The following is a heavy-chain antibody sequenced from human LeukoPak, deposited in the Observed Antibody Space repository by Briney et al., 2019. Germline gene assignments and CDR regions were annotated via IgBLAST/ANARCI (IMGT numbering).Heavy chain of an antibody. V-gene: IGHV4-39*01. CDR1: GGSISSSSYY. CDR2: IYYSGST. D-gene: IGHD1-1*01. Sequence: SETLSLTCTVSGGSISSSSYYWGWIRQPPGKGLEWIGSIYYSGSTYYNPSLKSRVTIYVDTSKNQSSLKLSSVTVADTAVYYCASVQLGYWGRGTLVTVSS. J-gene: IGHJ4*02. CDR3: ASVQLGY.